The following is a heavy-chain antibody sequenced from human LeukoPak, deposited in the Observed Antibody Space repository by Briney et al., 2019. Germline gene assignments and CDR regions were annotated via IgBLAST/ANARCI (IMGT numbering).Heavy chain of an antibody. CDR1: GFTFSSYE. V-gene: IGHV3-48*03. CDR2: ISSSGSTI. D-gene: IGHD3-22*01. Sequence: GGSLRLSCAASGFTFSSYEMNWVRQAPGKGLEWVSYISSSGSTIYYADSVKGRFTISRDNAKNSLYLQMNSLRAEDTAVYYCARVDDSSGYLYFDYWGQGTVVTVS. J-gene: IGHJ4*02. CDR3: ARVDDSSGYLYFDY.